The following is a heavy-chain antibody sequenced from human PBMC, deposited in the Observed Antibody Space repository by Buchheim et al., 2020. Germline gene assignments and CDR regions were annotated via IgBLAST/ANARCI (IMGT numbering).Heavy chain of an antibody. V-gene: IGHV3-30*18. J-gene: IGHJ4*02. CDR2: ISYDGSHK. CDR1: GFTFSRYH. CDR3: AKERSYCSGGSCPNYFDY. D-gene: IGHD2-15*01. Sequence: QVQLVESGGGVVQPGRSLRLSCAASGFTFSRYHMHWVRQAPGKGLEWLAVISYDGSHKYYADSVKGRFTISRDNSKNTLYLQMNSRRAEDTAVYYCAKERSYCSGGSCPNYFDYWGQGTL.